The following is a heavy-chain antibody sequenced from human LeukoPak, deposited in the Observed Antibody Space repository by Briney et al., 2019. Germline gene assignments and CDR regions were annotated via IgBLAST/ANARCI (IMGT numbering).Heavy chain of an antibody. CDR1: GFTFSPYT. CDR2: ISSSSSFI. J-gene: IGHJ4*02. CDR3: ARVGSSGWYDY. V-gene: IGHV3-21*01. Sequence: GGSLRLSCAASGFTFSPYTMNWVRQAPGKGLEWVSSISSSSSFIYYADSVKGRFTISRDNAKNSLYLQMHSLRAEDTAVYYCARVGSSGWYDYWGQGTLVTVSS. D-gene: IGHD6-19*01.